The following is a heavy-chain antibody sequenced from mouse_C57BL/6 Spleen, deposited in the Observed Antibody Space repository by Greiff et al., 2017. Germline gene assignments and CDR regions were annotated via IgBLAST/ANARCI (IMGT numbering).Heavy chain of an antibody. J-gene: IGHJ4*01. Sequence: VQLKESGAELVRPGASVKLSCTASGFNIKDDYMHWVKQRPEQGLEWIGWIDPENGDTEYASKFQGKATITADTSSNTAYLQLSSLTSEDTAVYYCTTRPMDYWGQGTSVTVSS. V-gene: IGHV14-4*01. CDR2: IDPENGDT. CDR1: GFNIKDDY. CDR3: TTRPMDY.